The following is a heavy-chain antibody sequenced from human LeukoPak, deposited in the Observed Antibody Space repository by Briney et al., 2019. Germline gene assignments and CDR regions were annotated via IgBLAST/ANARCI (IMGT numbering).Heavy chain of an antibody. CDR3: GSQLGNANNWYYFTS. CDR1: GDSVSRSTFY. J-gene: IGHJ4*02. V-gene: IGHV4-39*02. CDR2: VFSTGSV. Sequence: SETLSLTCTVSGDSVSRSTFYWGWIRQPPGKGLGWIGSVFSTGSVFYNPSLTTRVTMSGYMAKNHFSMNLISVAATDTAVYYCGSQLGNANNWYYFTSWGQGTLVTVSS. D-gene: IGHD1-1*01.